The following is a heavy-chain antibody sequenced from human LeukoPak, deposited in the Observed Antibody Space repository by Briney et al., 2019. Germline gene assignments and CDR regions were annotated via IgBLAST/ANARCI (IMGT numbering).Heavy chain of an antibody. Sequence: GGSLRLSCAASGFTFSSYAMHWVRQAPGKGLEWVAVISYDGSNKYYADSVKGRFTISRDNSKNTLYLQMNSLRAEDTAVYYRARDVLPYYYYGMDVWGQGTTVTVSS. V-gene: IGHV3-30-3*01. CDR2: ISYDGSNK. CDR1: GFTFSSYA. D-gene: IGHD3-10*01. CDR3: ARDVLPYYYYGMDV. J-gene: IGHJ6*02.